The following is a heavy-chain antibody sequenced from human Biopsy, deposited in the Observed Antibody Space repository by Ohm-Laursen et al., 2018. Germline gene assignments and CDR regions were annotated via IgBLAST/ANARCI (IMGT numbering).Heavy chain of an antibody. CDR2: IIPIFGIT. CDR3: ARGGSGSGYYGMDV. D-gene: IGHD3-10*01. CDR1: GDTFSRSA. Sequence: SVKVSCKASGDTFSRSAFFWVRQAPGQGLVYLGRIIPIFGITNHAQTFQGRITLTADKSTFMVYMELSRLRSDDTAIYYCARGGSGSGYYGMDVWGQGATVSVSS. J-gene: IGHJ6*02. V-gene: IGHV1-69*04.